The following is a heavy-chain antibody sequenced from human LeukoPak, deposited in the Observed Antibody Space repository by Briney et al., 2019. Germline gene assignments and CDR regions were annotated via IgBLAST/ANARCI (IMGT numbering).Heavy chain of an antibody. V-gene: IGHV3-48*04. CDR2: ISSGSATT. D-gene: IGHD3-10*01. CDR1: GFTFSTYS. J-gene: IGHJ4*02. CDR3: ARDRGSITMVRGVNHY. Sequence: GGSLRLSCEASGFTFSTYSMNWVRQAPGKGLEWVSHISSGSATTFYADSVKGRFTISRDNTRNSLYLQMNSLRAEDTAVYYCARDRGSITMVRGVNHYWGQGTLVTVSS.